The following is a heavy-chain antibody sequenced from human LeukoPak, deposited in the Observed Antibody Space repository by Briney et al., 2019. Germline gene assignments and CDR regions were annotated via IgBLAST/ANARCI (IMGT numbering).Heavy chain of an antibody. D-gene: IGHD3-10*01. J-gene: IGHJ4*02. CDR2: LNSDGSST. V-gene: IGHV3-74*01. Sequence: GGSLRLSCAASGFTFSDYWMHWARQAPGKGLVWVSRLNSDGSSTIYADSVKGRFTISRDNAKNTLYLQMNSLRAEDTAVYYCARGLGGTGDHWGQGTLVTVSS. CDR1: GFTFSDYW. CDR3: ARGLGGTGDH.